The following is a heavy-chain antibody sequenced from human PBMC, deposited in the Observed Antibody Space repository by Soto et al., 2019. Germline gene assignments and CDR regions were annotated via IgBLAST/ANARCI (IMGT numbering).Heavy chain of an antibody. Sequence: ASVKVSCKASGYTFTSYAMHWVRQAPGQRLEWMGWINAGNGNTKYSQKFQGRVTITRDTSASTAYMELSSLRSEDTAVYYCARGDTAMVTFVDYWGQGTLVTVSS. V-gene: IGHV1-3*01. J-gene: IGHJ4*02. CDR3: ARGDTAMVTFVDY. CDR1: GYTFTSYA. CDR2: INAGNGNT. D-gene: IGHD5-18*01.